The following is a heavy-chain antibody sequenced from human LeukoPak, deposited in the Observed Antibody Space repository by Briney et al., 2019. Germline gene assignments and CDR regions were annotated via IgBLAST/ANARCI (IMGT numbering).Heavy chain of an antibody. CDR3: ARDRLMGY. V-gene: IGHV3-48*02. J-gene: IGHJ4*02. Sequence: GGSLRLSCAASGFTFSSYSMNWVRQAPGKGLEWVSYISSSSSTIYYADSVKGRFTISRDNAKNSLHLQMSSLRDEDSAVYYCARDRLMGYWGQGTLVTVSS. CDR2: ISSSSSTI. CDR1: GFTFSSYS. D-gene: IGHD5-24*01.